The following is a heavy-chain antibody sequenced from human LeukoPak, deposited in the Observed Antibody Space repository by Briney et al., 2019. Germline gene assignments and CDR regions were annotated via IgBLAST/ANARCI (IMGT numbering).Heavy chain of an antibody. J-gene: IGHJ2*01. CDR2: IYYSGST. D-gene: IGHD6-13*01. CDR3: TRAPSSSRYFSGYWYFDL. CDR1: GGSISSYY. Sequence: SETLSLTCTVSGGSISSYYWSWIRQPPGKGLEWIGYIYYSGSTNYDPSLKSRVTISVDTSKNQFSLKLSSATAADTAVYYCTRAPSSSRYFSGYWYFDLWGRGTLVTVSS. V-gene: IGHV4-59*01.